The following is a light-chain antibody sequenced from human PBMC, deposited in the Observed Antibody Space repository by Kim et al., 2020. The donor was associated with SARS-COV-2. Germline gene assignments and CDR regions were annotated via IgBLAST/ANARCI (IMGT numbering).Light chain of an antibody. Sequence: VGGRVAMTGRASQSVTTSLGWLQQKPGKAPEVLSYTASVLKSGVPSRFSGSGAGTEFARTSSGLQPDDAATDYCQQYHTYHGNFGQGTKLGI. CDR1: QSVTTS. J-gene: IGKJ2*02. CDR3: QQYHTYHGN. V-gene: IGKV1-5*03. CDR2: TAS.